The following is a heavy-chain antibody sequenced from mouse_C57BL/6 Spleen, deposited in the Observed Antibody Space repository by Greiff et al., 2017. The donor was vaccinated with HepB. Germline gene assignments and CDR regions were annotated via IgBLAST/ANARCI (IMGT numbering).Heavy chain of an antibody. Sequence: EVMLVESGEGLVKPGGSLKLSCAASGFTFSSYAMSWVRQTPEKRLEWVAYISSGGDYIYYADTVKGRFTISRDNARNTLYLQMSSLKSEDTAMYYCTRDPYYYGSSYGYFDVWGTGTTVTVSS. J-gene: IGHJ1*03. D-gene: IGHD1-1*01. CDR2: ISSGGDYI. CDR3: TRDPYYYGSSYGYFDV. CDR1: GFTFSSYA. V-gene: IGHV5-9-1*02.